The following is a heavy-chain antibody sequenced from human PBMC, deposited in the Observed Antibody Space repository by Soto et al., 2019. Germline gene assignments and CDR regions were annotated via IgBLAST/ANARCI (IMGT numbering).Heavy chain of an antibody. CDR3: AKDLTTMIPDY. CDR1: GFTFSSYG. D-gene: IGHD3-22*01. CDR2: ISYDGSNK. V-gene: IGHV3-30*18. J-gene: IGHJ4*02. Sequence: GGSLRLSCAASGFTFSSYGMHWVRQAPGKGLEWVAVISYDGSNKYYADSVKGRFTISRDNSKNTLYLQMNSLRAEDTAVYYCAKDLTTMIPDYWGQGTLVTVSS.